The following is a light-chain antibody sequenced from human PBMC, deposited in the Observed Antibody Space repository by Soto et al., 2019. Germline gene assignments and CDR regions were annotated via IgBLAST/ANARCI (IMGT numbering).Light chain of an antibody. Sequence: QSALTQPPSASGTPGQRVTISCSGSSSNIGSNTVNWYQQLPGTAPKLLIYSNNQRPSGVPDRFSGSKSGTSASLAISGLQSEDEADCYCATWDDSLNGHVLGGGTQLTVL. J-gene: IGLJ7*01. CDR2: SNN. CDR1: SSNIGSNT. V-gene: IGLV1-44*01. CDR3: ATWDDSLNGHV.